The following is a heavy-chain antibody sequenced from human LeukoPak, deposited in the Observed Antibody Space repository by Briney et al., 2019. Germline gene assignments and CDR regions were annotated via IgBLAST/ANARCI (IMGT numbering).Heavy chain of an antibody. Sequence: GASVKVSCKASGYTFTGYYMHWVRQAPGQGLEWMGWINPNSGGTNYAQKFQGRVTMTRDTSISTAYMELSRLRSDDTAVYYCARGGMIVVETDAFDIWGQGTMVTVSP. CDR1: GYTFTGYY. V-gene: IGHV1-2*02. J-gene: IGHJ3*02. D-gene: IGHD3-22*01. CDR2: INPNSGGT. CDR3: ARGGMIVVETDAFDI.